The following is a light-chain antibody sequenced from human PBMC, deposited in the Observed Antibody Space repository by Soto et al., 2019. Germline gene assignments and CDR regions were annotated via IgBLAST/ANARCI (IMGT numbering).Light chain of an antibody. CDR3: QQSITSLT. Sequence: DIQMTQSPSSLSASVGDRVTITCRASQSISRSLNWYQHKPGKPPKLLIYRASSLQSGVPARFSGSGSGTDFTLTISTLQPEDIATYYCQQSITSLTFGPGTKVDIK. CDR2: RAS. V-gene: IGKV1-39*01. CDR1: QSISRS. J-gene: IGKJ3*01.